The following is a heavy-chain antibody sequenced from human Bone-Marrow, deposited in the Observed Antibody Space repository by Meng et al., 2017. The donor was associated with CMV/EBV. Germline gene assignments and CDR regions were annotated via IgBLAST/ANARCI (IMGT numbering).Heavy chain of an antibody. CDR2: IRYDGRNK. CDR3: AKMSQYSTNYYYYYGMDV. J-gene: IGHJ6*02. CDR1: GYTFSGYW. Sequence: GSLRLSCEASGYTFSGYWMYWVRQAPGKGLEWVAFIRYDGRNKYYADSVKGRFTISRDNSKNTLYLQMNSLRAEDRAVYYCAKMSQYSTNYYYYYGMDVWGQGTTVTVSS. V-gene: IGHV3-30*02. D-gene: IGHD6-6*01.